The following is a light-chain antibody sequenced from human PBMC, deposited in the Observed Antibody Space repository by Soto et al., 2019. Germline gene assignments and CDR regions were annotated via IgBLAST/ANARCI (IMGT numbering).Light chain of an antibody. J-gene: IGKJ2*01. CDR3: QQYSNWPPYT. CDR2: TAD. V-gene: IGKV3-15*01. Sequence: EIVMTQSPATLSVSPGERATLSCRASQSVTRFLAWYQQKPCQAPRLLIYTADTRATGIPARFRGSGSGKEFTLTISSLQSDDFAVYYCQQYSNWPPYTFGQGTKLEIK. CDR1: QSVTRF.